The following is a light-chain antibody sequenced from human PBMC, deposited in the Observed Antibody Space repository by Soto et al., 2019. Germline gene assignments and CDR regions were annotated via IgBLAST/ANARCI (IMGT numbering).Light chain of an antibody. Sequence: QSALTQPASVSGSPGQSITISCTGTSSDVGGYIYVSWYQQPPGKAPTLMIYDVSNRPSGVSNRFSGYKSGNTASLTISGLQAEDEADYYCSSYTSSSTLGVFGGGTKVTVL. J-gene: IGLJ2*01. CDR3: SSYTSSSTLGV. CDR1: SSDVGGYIY. V-gene: IGLV2-14*01. CDR2: DVS.